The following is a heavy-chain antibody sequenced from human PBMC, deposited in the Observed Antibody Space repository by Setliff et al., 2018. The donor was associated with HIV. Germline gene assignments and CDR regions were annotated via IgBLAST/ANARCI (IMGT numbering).Heavy chain of an antibody. CDR2: INPDGGGT. Sequence: ASVKVSCKASGYNFRGYYIHWVRQAPGQGLEWMGRINPDGGGTLYADTFEDRVTMTRDTSINTAYLELSGLTSDDTAVYYCARQLSNSFGYWGQGTLVTVSS. D-gene: IGHD1-1*01. J-gene: IGHJ4*02. CDR1: GYNFRGYY. CDR3: ARQLSNSFGY. V-gene: IGHV1-2*06.